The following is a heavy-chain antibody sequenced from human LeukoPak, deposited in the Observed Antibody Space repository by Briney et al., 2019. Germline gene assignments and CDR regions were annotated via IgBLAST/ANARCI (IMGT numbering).Heavy chain of an antibody. CDR1: GYNFASCW. CDR2: IYPDDSDT. CDR3: ARLDGSQNYPDF. Sequence: GESLKISCEVFGYNFASCWIVWVRQMSGKGLEWMGIIYPDDSDTTYSPSFQGQVTFSADKSINTAYLEWSSLKASDTAMYYCARLDGSQNYPDFWGQGTLVTVSS. J-gene: IGHJ4*01. V-gene: IGHV5-51*01. D-gene: IGHD3-10*01.